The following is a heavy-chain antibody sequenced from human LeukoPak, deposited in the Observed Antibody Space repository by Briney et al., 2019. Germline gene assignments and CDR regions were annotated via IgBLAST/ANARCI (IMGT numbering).Heavy chain of an antibody. J-gene: IGHJ4*02. V-gene: IGHV3-7*01. CDR2: IKKDGGET. CDR3: ARGRSGWYHDY. D-gene: IGHD6-19*01. Sequence: GGSLRLSCVASRFTFSNYWMTWVRQAPGKGLERVANIKKDGGETYYMESVKGRFTISRDNARNSLYLQMNSLTVEDTAVYYCARGRSGWYHDYWGQGTLVTVSS. CDR1: RFTFSNYW.